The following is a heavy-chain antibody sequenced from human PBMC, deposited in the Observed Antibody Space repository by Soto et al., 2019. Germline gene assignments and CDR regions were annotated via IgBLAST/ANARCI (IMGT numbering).Heavy chain of an antibody. CDR1: GYTFTSYG. D-gene: IGHD3-3*01. J-gene: IGHJ6*02. Sequence: GASVKVSCKASGYTFTSYGISWVRQAPGQGLEWMGWISAYNGNTNYAQKLQGRVTMTTDTSTSTAYMELRSLRSDDTAVYYCARDKGEEWLLPNYYYYYGMDVWGQGTTVHRLL. CDR3: ARDKGEEWLLPNYYYYYGMDV. V-gene: IGHV1-18*01. CDR2: ISAYNGNT.